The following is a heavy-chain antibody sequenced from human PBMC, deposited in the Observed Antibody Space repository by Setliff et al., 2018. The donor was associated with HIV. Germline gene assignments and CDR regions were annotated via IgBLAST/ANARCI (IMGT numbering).Heavy chain of an antibody. CDR2: IYHAGNT. J-gene: IGHJ3*02. Sequence: PSETVSLTCTVTGYSISSGYYWAWIRQPPGKGLEWIGYIYHAGNTYYNPSLKSRVTISVDTSKNQISLRLNSLTAADTAVYYCARGTTLNVVPDAFDIWGQGTMVTVSS. CDR3: ARGTTLNVVPDAFDI. D-gene: IGHD4-17*01. V-gene: IGHV4-38-2*02. CDR1: GYSISSGYY.